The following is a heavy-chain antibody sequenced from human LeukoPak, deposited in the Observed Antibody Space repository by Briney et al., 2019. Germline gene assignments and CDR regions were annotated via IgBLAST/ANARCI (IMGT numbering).Heavy chain of an antibody. J-gene: IGHJ4*02. Sequence: SETLSLTCTVSGGSISSYYRSWIRQPPGKGLEWIGYIYYSGSTNYNPSLKSRVTISVDTSKNQFSLKLSSVTAADTAVYYCARVDYDFWSGYSSFDYWGQGTLVTVSS. V-gene: IGHV4-59*01. CDR1: GGSISSYY. D-gene: IGHD3-3*01. CDR2: IYYSGST. CDR3: ARVDYDFWSGYSSFDY.